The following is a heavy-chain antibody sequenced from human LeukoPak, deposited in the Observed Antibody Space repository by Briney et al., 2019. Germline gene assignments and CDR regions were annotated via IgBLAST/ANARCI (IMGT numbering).Heavy chain of an antibody. Sequence: GGSLRLSCAASGFSVRTTYMSWVRQAPGKGLEWVSVLYTGGGTDHADSVKGRFTISRDNSKNTLSLQMNSLRAEDTAVYYCARGAWLGNFNAYYFDYWGQGTLVTVSS. D-gene: IGHD5-12*01. J-gene: IGHJ4*02. CDR2: LYTGGGT. CDR3: ARGAWLGNFNAYYFDY. CDR1: GFSVRTTY. V-gene: IGHV3-53*01.